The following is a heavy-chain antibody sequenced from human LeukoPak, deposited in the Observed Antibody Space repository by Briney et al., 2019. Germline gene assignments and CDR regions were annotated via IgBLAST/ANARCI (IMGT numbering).Heavy chain of an antibody. J-gene: IGHJ4*02. D-gene: IGHD3-22*01. Sequence: GGSLRLSCAASGFTFSSYWMHWVRQAPGKGLVWVSRINSDGSSTSYADSVKGRFTISRDNAKNTLYLQMNSLRAEDTAVYYCARGYYDSSGFYLGYWGQGTLVTVSS. V-gene: IGHV3-74*01. CDR1: GFTFSSYW. CDR2: INSDGSST. CDR3: ARGYYDSSGFYLGY.